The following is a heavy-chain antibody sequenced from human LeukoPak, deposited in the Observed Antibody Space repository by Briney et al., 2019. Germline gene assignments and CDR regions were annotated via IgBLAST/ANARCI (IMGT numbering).Heavy chain of an antibody. J-gene: IGHJ3*02. D-gene: IGHD3-3*01. V-gene: IGHV4-59*01. CDR3: ARDPGVVIFGDAFDI. CDR1: GGSISSYY. Sequence: SETLSLTCTVSGGSISSYYWSWIRQPPGKGLEWIGYIYYSGSTNYNPSLKNRVTISVDTSKNQFSLKLSSVTAADTAVYYCARDPGVVIFGDAFDIWGQGTMVTVSS. CDR2: IYYSGST.